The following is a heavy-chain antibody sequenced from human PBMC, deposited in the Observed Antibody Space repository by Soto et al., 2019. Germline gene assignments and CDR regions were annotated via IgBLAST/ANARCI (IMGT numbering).Heavy chain of an antibody. Sequence: EVQLVESGGGLVQPGGSLRLSCAASGFTFTDYWMSWVRQAPGKGREWVANIRQDESEKNYVDSVKGRFTISRDNAKNSLYLQMNSLRDEDTAVYYCARDKFIGSYYIRGVTYIFDSWGQGTQVTVSS. D-gene: IGHD3-10*02. CDR3: ARDKFIGSYYIRGVTYIFDS. CDR2: IRQDESEK. CDR1: GFTFTDYW. J-gene: IGHJ4*02. V-gene: IGHV3-7*03.